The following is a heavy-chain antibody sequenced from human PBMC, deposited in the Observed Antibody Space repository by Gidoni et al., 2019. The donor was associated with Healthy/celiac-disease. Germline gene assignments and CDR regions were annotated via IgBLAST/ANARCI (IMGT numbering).Heavy chain of an antibody. CDR2: IWYDGSNK. J-gene: IGHJ4*02. D-gene: IGHD3-3*01. CDR1: GFTFSSYG. V-gene: IGHV3-33*01. CDR3: ARAELIDDFWSGYYYFDY. Sequence: QVQLVESGGGVVQPGRSLRLSCAASGFTFSSYGLHWVRQAPGKGLEWVAVIWYDGSNKYYADSVKGRFTISRDNSKNTLYLQMNSLRAEDTAVYYCARAELIDDFWSGYYYFDYWGQGTLVTVSS.